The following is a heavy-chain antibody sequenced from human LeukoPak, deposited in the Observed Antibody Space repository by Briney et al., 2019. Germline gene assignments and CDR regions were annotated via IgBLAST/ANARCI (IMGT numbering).Heavy chain of an antibody. CDR2: ISYDGSNK. D-gene: IGHD3-9*01. CDR3: PSDPPRHFDWLLSIGDAFDI. CDR1: GFTFTSYA. V-gene: IGHV3-30*04. J-gene: IGHJ3*02. Sequence: PGRSLRLSCAASGFTFTSYAMHWVRQAPGKGLEWVAVISYDGSNKYYADSVKGRFTISRDNSKNTLYLQMNSLRAEDTAVYYCPSDPPRHFDWLLSIGDAFDIWGQGTMVTVSS.